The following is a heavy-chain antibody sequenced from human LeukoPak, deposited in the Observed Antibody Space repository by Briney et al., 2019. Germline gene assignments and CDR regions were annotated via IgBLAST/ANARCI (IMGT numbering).Heavy chain of an antibody. D-gene: IGHD3-3*01. Sequence: GGSLRLSCAASGFTFNNYAMNWVRQAPGKGLEWVSRISSSGNYTFDADSVKGRFTISRDNSKNTLYLQMNSLRAEDTAIYYCAKGDYTIFGVTVPQVDYWGQGTPVIVSS. V-gene: IGHV3-23*01. CDR1: GFTFNNYA. J-gene: IGHJ4*02. CDR2: ISSSGNYT. CDR3: AKGDYTIFGVTVPQVDY.